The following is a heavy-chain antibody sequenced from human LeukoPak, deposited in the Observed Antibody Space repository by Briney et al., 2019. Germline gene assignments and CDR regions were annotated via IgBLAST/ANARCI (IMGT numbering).Heavy chain of an antibody. CDR1: GFTFSSYW. V-gene: IGHV3-74*01. J-gene: IGHJ4*02. CDR3: ARGRPHGNDY. Sequence: GGSLRLSCAASGFTFSSYWMNWVRQAPGKGLVWVSRIASDGSSTTYADFVKGRFSISRDNAKNTLYLLMNSLRVEDTAVYYCARGRPHGNDYWGQGTLVTVSS. CDR2: IASDGSST. D-gene: IGHD4-23*01.